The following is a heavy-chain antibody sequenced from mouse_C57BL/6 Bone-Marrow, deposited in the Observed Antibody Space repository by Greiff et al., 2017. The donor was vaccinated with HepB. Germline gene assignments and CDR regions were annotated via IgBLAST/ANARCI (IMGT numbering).Heavy chain of an antibody. D-gene: IGHD1-1*01. CDR2: LDPSDSYT. J-gene: IGHJ3*01. V-gene: IGHV1-69*01. CDR3: ARYESYYYGTPFAY. CDR1: GYTFTSYW. Sequence: QVQLQQPGAELVMPGASVKLSCKASGYTFTSYWMHWVKQRPGQGLEWIGELDPSDSYTNYNQKFKGKSTLTVDKSSSTAYMQPSSLTSEDSAVYYCARYESYYYGTPFAYWGQGTLVTVSA.